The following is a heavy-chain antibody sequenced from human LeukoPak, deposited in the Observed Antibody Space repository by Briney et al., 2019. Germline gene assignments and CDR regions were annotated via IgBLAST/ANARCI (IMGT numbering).Heavy chain of an antibody. Sequence: PSETLSLTCTVSGGSVSSGSYYWSWIRQPPGKGLEWIGYIYYRGSTNYNPSLKSRVTISVDTSKNQFSLKLSSVTAADTAVYYCASGGPYYYGPGSYPHWGQGTLVTVSS. J-gene: IGHJ4*02. CDR2: IYYRGST. CDR1: GGSVSSGSYY. V-gene: IGHV4-61*01. CDR3: ASGGPYYYGPGSYPH. D-gene: IGHD3-10*01.